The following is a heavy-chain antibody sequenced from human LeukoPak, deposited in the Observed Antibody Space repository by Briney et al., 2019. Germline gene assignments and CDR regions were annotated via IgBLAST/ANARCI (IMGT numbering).Heavy chain of an antibody. V-gene: IGHV3-53*01. D-gene: IGHD4-11*01. J-gene: IGHJ4*02. CDR2: IYSGGTT. CDR1: GFTVSSNY. Sequence: SGGSLRLSCAASGFTVSSNYMSWVRQAPGKGLEWVSVIYSGGTTYYADSVKGRFTISRDNSKNTLYLQMNSLRAEDTAVYYCARAGSNYPYFDSWGQGTLVTVSS. CDR3: ARAGSNYPYFDS.